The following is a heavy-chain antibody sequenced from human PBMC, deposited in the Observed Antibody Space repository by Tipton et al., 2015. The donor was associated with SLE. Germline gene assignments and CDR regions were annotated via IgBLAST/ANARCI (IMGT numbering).Heavy chain of an antibody. Sequence: LRLSCTVSGGSISTSGHYWGWIRQPPGKGLEWIGSIYFSGRTYYNPSLKSRVTISVDTSKNQFSLRLGSVTAADTAVYYCARLPGGSGGDYFDYWGQGTLVTVSS. CDR1: GGSISTSGHY. V-gene: IGHV4-39*01. CDR2: IYFSGRT. D-gene: IGHD3-16*01. J-gene: IGHJ4*02. CDR3: ARLPGGSGGDYFDY.